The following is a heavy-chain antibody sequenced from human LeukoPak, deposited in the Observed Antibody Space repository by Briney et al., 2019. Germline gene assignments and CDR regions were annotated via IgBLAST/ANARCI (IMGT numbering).Heavy chain of an antibody. CDR1: GFTFDDYA. J-gene: IGHJ4*02. Sequence: GGSLRLSCAASGFTFDDYAMHWVRQAPGKGLEWVSGISWNSGSIGYADSVKGRFTISRDNAKNSLYLQMNSLRAEDTALYYCAEDALGLYSSSPFDYWGQGTLVTVSS. CDR3: AEDALGLYSSSPFDY. V-gene: IGHV3-9*01. D-gene: IGHD6-6*01. CDR2: ISWNSGSI.